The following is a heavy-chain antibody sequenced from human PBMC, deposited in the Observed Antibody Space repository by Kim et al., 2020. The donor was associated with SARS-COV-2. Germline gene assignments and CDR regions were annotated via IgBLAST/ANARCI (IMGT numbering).Heavy chain of an antibody. CDR1: GGSFSSYV. J-gene: IGHJ4*02. CDR3: ARAGGMTYCSSTSCYAS. CDR2: IFPISGNA. D-gene: IGHD2-2*01. Sequence: SVKVSCKVSGGSFSSYVTTWVRQAPGQGLEWVGGIFPISGNANYSQKFQGRVTITADESTTTAYMELSNLRSEDTAVYYCARAGGMTYCSSTSCYASWGQGTLVTVSS. V-gene: IGHV1-69*13.